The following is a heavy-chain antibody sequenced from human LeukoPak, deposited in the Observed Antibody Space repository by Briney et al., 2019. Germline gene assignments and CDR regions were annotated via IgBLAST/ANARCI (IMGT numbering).Heavy chain of an antibody. V-gene: IGHV1-69*13. CDR3: ARERGIMITFGGGEFGY. D-gene: IGHD3-16*01. CDR2: IIPIFGTP. Sequence: ASVKVSCKTSGGTFSSYTISWVRQAPGQGLEWMGGIIPIFGTPHYAQKFQDRVTITADASTSTAYMELSSLRSEDTAVYYCARERGIMITFGGGEFGYWGQGTLVTVSS. J-gene: IGHJ4*02. CDR1: GGTFSSYT.